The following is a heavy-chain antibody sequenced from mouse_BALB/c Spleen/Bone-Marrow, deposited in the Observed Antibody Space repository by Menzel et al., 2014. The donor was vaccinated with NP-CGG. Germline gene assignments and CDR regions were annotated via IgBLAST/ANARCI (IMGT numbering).Heavy chain of an antibody. J-gene: IGHJ4*01. CDR1: GYTFTSYW. Sequence: VKLQESGAELVRPGASVKLSCKASGYTFTSYWMNWVKQRPEQGLEWIGRIDPYDSETHYNQKFRDKAILTVDKSSRIAFMRLSRLTSEDSAVYYCARSPDTYPSMDYWGQGTSVTVSS. CDR3: ARSPDTYPSMDY. CDR2: IDPYDSET. V-gene: IGHV1-52*01.